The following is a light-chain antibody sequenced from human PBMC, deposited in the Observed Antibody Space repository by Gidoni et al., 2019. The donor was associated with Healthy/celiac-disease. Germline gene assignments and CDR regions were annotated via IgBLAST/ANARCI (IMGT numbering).Light chain of an antibody. V-gene: IGLV3-25*02. CDR1: ALPKQY. J-gene: IGLJ2*01. Sequence: SYELTQPPSVSVSPGQTARITCSGDALPKQYAYWYQQKPGQAPLLVIYKDSERPSGIPERFSGSSSGTTVTLTISGVQAEDEADYYCQSADSSGTYKVFGGGTKLTVL. CDR3: QSADSSGTYKV. CDR2: KDS.